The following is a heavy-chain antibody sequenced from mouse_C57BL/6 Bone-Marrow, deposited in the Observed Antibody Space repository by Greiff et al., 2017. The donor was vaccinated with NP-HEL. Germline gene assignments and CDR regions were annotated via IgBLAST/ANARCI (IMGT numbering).Heavy chain of an antibody. CDR2: INSDGGST. D-gene: IGHD1-1*01. V-gene: IGHV5-2*01. CDR1: EYEFPSHD. Sequence: EVMLVESGGGLVQPGESLKLSCESNEYEFPSHDMSWVRKTPEKRLELVAAINSDGGSTYYPDTMERRFIISRDNTKKTLYLQMSSLRSEDTALYDCARYRYGGSYDWYFDVWGTGTTVTVSS. J-gene: IGHJ1*03. CDR3: ARYRYGGSYDWYFDV.